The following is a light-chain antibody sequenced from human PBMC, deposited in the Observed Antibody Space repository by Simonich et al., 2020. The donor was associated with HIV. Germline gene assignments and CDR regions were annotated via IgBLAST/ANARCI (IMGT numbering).Light chain of an antibody. Sequence: AIQLTQSPSSLSASVGDRVTITCRASQGISSALAWYQQKPGKAPKLLIYDASSLESGVPSRFSGSGSGTDFTLTISSLQPEDFATYYCLQHNSYPLTFGPGTKVDIK. CDR3: LQHNSYPLT. J-gene: IGKJ3*01. CDR2: DAS. CDR1: QGISSA. V-gene: IGKV1-13*02.